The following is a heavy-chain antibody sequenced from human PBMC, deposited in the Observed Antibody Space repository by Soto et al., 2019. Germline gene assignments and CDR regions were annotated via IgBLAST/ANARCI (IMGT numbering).Heavy chain of an antibody. CDR2: INHSGST. Sequence: SETLSLTCAVYGGSFSGYYWSWIRQPPGKGLEWIGEINHSGSTNYNPSLKSRVTISVDTSKNQFSLKLSSVTAADTAVYYCARVGNSSGWYFIGFDPWGQGTLVTVSS. CDR1: GGSFSGYY. CDR3: ARVGNSSGWYFIGFDP. J-gene: IGHJ5*02. D-gene: IGHD6-19*01. V-gene: IGHV4-34*01.